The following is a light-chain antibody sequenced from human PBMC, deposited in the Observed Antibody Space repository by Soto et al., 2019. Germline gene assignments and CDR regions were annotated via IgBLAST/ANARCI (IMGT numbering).Light chain of an antibody. V-gene: IGKV1-8*01. CDR3: QQYYTYPLA. CDR1: RPISTY. CDR2: AAS. Sequence: AIRMTQSPSSISAFTGDRVTITCRTSRPISTYLAWYQQKPGKTPTLLTYAASTLQSGVPSRFSGSGSGTDFTLTISCLQSEDFATYYCQQYYTYPLAFGQGTNIEIK. J-gene: IGKJ1*01.